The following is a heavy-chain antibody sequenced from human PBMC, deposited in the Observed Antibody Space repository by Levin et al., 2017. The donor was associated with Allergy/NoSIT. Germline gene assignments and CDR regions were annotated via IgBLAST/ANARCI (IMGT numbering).Heavy chain of an antibody. D-gene: IGHD2-15*01. CDR2: VYNSGST. CDR3: ARRFCSGGTCYSGSHGMDV. V-gene: IGHV4-61*01. CDR1: GGSVSSGSYH. Sequence: SETLSLTCTVSGGSVSSGSYHWSWIRQPPGKGLEWIGYVYNSGSTNYNPSLKSRVTISVDTSKNQFSLKLSSVTAADTAVYYCARRFCSGGTCYSGSHGMDVWGQGTTVTVSS. J-gene: IGHJ6*02.